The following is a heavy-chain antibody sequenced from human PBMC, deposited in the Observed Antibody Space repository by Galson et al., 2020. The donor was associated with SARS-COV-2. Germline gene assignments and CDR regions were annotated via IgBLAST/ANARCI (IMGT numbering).Heavy chain of an antibody. J-gene: IGHJ6*02. CDR3: ARARGTFCGGDSFDKYFYGMDV. Sequence: GESLKISCAGSGFTFSSYNINWVRQAPGKGLEWVSSISSSSLYINYADSVKGRFTVSRDNAKKSASLQLNRLRADDTAVYYCARARGTFCGGDSFDKYFYGMDVWGQGTTVTVSS. D-gene: IGHD2-21*02. CDR1: GFTFSSYN. V-gene: IGHV3-21*01. CDR2: ISSSSLYI.